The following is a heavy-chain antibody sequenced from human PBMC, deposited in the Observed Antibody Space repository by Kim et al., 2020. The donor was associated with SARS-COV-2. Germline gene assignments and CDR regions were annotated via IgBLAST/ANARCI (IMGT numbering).Heavy chain of an antibody. CDR3: ARDGGIAVGRYYFDY. Sequence: SETLSLTCTVSGGSISSGGYYWSWIRQHPGKGLEWIGYIYYSGSTYYNPSLKSRVTISVDTSKNQFSLKLSSVTAADTAVYYCARDGGIAVGRYYFDYWGQGTLVTVSS. D-gene: IGHD6-19*01. V-gene: IGHV4-31*03. CDR2: IYYSGST. CDR1: GGSISSGGYY. J-gene: IGHJ4*02.